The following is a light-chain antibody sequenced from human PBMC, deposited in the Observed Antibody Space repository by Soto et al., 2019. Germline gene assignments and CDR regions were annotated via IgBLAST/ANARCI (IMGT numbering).Light chain of an antibody. Sequence: QSALTQPASVSGSPGKSITIFCTGISSDVGGYDYVSWYQQHPGKAPKLIIYDVNNRPSGVSNRFSASKSGNTASLTISGLQAEDEADFYCSSYISSNAQLFGTGTKVTVL. CDR1: SSDVGGYDY. J-gene: IGLJ1*01. CDR3: SSYISSNAQL. V-gene: IGLV2-14*01. CDR2: DVN.